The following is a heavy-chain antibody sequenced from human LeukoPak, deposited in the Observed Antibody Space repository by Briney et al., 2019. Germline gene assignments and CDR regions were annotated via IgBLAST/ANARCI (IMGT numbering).Heavy chain of an antibody. V-gene: IGHV3-15*01. D-gene: IGHD2/OR15-2a*01. CDR2: IKSKTDGGTT. J-gene: IGHJ4*02. CDR3: TTDQLIEFYDY. CDR1: GFTFSNAW. Sequence: GGSLRLSCAASGFTFSNAWMSWVRQAPGKGLEWVGRIKSKTDGGTTDCAAPVKGRFTISRDDSKNTLYLQMNSLKTEDTAVYYCTTDQLIEFYDYWGQGTLVTVSS.